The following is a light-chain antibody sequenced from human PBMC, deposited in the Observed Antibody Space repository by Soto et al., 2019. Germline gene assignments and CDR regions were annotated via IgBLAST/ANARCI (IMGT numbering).Light chain of an antibody. CDR3: QQYNNWPPIT. V-gene: IGKV3D-15*01. Sequence: EIVLTQSPDTLAVSPGEVATLSCWASQSVTSNLAWYQQKRGQAPRLLIYAASTRATGVPARFSGSGSGTEFTLTISSLQSEDFAVYYCQQYNNWPPITFGQGTRLE. CDR2: AAS. J-gene: IGKJ5*01. CDR1: QSVTSN.